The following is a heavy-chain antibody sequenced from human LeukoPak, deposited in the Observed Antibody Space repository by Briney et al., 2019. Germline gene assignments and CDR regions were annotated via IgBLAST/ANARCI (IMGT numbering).Heavy chain of an antibody. J-gene: IGHJ4*02. D-gene: IGHD2-2*01. CDR1: GYTLTELS. Sequence: GSVNVSCKVSGYTLTELSMHWVRQAPGKGFEWTGSFDPEDGETIYAQKFQGRVTMTQHTSTDTAYMELSSQKSEDTAVYYSAISPYCRSAGCNDYWGQGTLVTVSS. CDR3: AISPYCRSAGCNDY. CDR2: FDPEDGET. V-gene: IGHV1-24*01.